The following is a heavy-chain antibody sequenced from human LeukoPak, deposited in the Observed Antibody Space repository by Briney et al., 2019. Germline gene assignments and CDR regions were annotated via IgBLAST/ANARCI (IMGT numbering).Heavy chain of an antibody. CDR1: GYTFTSHG. D-gene: IGHD3-10*01. Sequence: ASVKVSCKASGYTFTSHGISWVRQAPGQGLEWMGWISAYNGNTNYAQKVQGRVTMTTDTSTSTAYMELWSLRSDDTAVYYCARGELWFGELLQDYWGQGTLVTVSS. CDR2: ISAYNGNT. V-gene: IGHV1-18*04. J-gene: IGHJ4*02. CDR3: ARGELWFGELLQDY.